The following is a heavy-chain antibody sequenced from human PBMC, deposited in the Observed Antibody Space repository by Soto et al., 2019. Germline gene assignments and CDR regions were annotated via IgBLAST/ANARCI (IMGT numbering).Heavy chain of an antibody. D-gene: IGHD6-19*01. J-gene: IGHJ6*02. Sequence: GGSLRLSCAASGFTFSSYAMHWVRPAPGKGLERVAVISYDGSNKYYADSVKGRFTVSRDNSKNTLYLQMNSLRAEDTAVYYCARDETDSSGWTPYYYYYGMDVWGQGTTVTVSS. CDR1: GFTFSSYA. V-gene: IGHV3-30-3*01. CDR2: ISYDGSNK. CDR3: ARDETDSSGWTPYYYYYGMDV.